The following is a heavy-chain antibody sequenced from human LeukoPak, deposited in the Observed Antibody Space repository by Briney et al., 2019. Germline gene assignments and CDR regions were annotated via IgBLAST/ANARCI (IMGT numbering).Heavy chain of an antibody. CDR1: GXSFSSSNYY. V-gene: IGHV4-39*01. J-gene: IGHJ4*02. CDR3: VRDRACSNGVCSYFDY. D-gene: IGHD2-8*01. CDR2: IYYSGST. Sequence: SETLSLTCTVSGXSFSSSNYYWGWIRQPPGKGPEWIGSIYYSGSTWYNPSLKSRVTVSADTSKNQFSLKLTSVTAADTAVYYCVRDRACSNGVCSYFDYWGQGTVVTVSS.